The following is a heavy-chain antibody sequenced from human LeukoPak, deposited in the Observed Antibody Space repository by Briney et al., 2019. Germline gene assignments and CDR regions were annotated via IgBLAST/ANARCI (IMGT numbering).Heavy chain of an antibody. CDR2: ISSSSSYI. D-gene: IGHD5-24*01. CDR1: GFTFSSYS. Sequence: GGSLRLSCAASGFTFSSYSMNWVRQAPGKGLEWVSSISSSSSYIYYADSVKGRFTISRDNAKNSLYLQMNSLKTEDSAVYYCARDTRDGIDYWGQGTLVTVSS. V-gene: IGHV3-21*04. J-gene: IGHJ4*02. CDR3: ARDTRDGIDY.